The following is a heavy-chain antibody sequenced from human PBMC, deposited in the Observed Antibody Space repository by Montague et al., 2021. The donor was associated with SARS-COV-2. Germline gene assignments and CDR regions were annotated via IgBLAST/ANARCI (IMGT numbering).Heavy chain of an antibody. CDR2: VTTSGTT. CDR3: AGTPTRPLSFDS. V-gene: IGHV4-4*07. Sequence: SETLSLTCAVSGGSITGFSWSWVRQPAEKGLEWIGRVTTSGTTNYNPSLRSRVTMSVDTSKNQFSLNLNSVTAADTAIYYCAGTPTRPLSFDSWGQGTLVTVSS. D-gene: IGHD6-6*01. CDR1: GGSITGFS. J-gene: IGHJ4*02.